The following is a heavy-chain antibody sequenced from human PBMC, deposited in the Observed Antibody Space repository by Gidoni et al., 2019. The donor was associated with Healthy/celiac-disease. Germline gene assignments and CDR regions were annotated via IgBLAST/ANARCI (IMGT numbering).Heavy chain of an antibody. CDR1: GYTFTSYA. D-gene: IGHD6-13*01. J-gene: IGHJ4*02. CDR3: ARGEFAQRIAAAGTNLPFDY. V-gene: IGHV1-3*01. CDR2: INAGNGNT. Sequence: QVQLVQSGAEVKKPGASVKVSCKAPGYTFTSYAMHWVRQAPGQRLEWMGWINAGNGNTKYSQKFQGRVTITRDTSASTAYMELSSLRSEDTAVYYCARGEFAQRIAAAGTNLPFDYWGQGTLVTVSS.